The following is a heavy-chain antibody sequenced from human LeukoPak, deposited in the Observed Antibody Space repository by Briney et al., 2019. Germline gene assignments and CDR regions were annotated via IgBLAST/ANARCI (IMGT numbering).Heavy chain of an antibody. CDR1: GGSISSYY. CDR2: IYYSGST. CDR3: ARGKAPYYDFWSGYFGWFDP. D-gene: IGHD3-3*01. Sequence: SETLSLTCTVSGGSISSYYWSWIRQPPGKGLEWIGYIYYSGSTNYNPSLKSRVTISVGTSKNQFSLKLSSVTAADTAVYYCARGKAPYYDFWSGYFGWFDPWGQGTLVTVSS. J-gene: IGHJ5*02. V-gene: IGHV4-59*01.